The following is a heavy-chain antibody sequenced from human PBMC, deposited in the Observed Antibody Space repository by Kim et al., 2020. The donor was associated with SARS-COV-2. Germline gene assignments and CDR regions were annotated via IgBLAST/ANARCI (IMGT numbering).Heavy chain of an antibody. D-gene: IGHD6-19*01. CDR1: GYTFTSYY. CDR3: ARDREYSSGRGFIDYYYGMDV. V-gene: IGHV1-46*01. Sequence: ASVKVSCKASGYTFTSYYMHWVRQAPGQGLEWMGIINPSGGSTSYAQKFQGRVTMTRDTSTSTVYMELSSLRSEDTAVYYCARDREYSSGRGFIDYYYGMDVWGQGTTVTVSS. CDR2: INPSGGST. J-gene: IGHJ6*02.